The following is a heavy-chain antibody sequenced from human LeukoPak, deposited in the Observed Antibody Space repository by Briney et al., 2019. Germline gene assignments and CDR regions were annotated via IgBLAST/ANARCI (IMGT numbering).Heavy chain of an antibody. CDR1: GGSISPYY. CDR3: ANLHCGP. CDR2: IFYNGTP. V-gene: IGHV4-59*01. J-gene: IGHJ4*02. Sequence: SETLPLTCTVSGGSISPYYGSWIRQPPGKGLERIGYIFYNGTPSYSPSLKSRVTISVDTSKNHFSLTLSSVTAADTAVYYCANLHCGPWGQGTLVTVSS. D-gene: IGHD3-3*02.